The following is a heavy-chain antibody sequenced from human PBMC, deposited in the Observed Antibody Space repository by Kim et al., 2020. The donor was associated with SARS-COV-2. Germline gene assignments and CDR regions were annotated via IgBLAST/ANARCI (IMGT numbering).Heavy chain of an antibody. D-gene: IGHD3-3*01. CDR2: IYSGGST. Sequence: GGSLRLSCAASGFTVSSNYMSWVRQAPGKGLEWVSVIYSGGSTYYADSVKGRFTISRDNSKNTLYLQMNSLRAEDTAVYYCARYHDFWTGLDYWDQGTLVTVSS. J-gene: IGHJ4*02. CDR3: ARYHDFWTGLDY. V-gene: IGHV3-66*01. CDR1: GFTVSSNY.